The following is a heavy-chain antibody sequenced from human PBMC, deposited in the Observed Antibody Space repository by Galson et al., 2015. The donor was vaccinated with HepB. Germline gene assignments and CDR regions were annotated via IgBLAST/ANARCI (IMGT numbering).Heavy chain of an antibody. V-gene: IGHV3-49*04. CDR3: TRCSYASGIVKKDY. CDR2: IRSKANGGTT. D-gene: IGHD3-10*01. J-gene: IGHJ4*02. CDR1: GFTFRDYA. Sequence: SLRLSCAASGFTFRDYAMSWVRQAPGKGLEWISFIRSKANGGTTEYAASVKGRFTTSRDDSKSIAYLRMNSLKTEDTAVYYCTRCSYASGIVKKDYWGQGTLVTVSS.